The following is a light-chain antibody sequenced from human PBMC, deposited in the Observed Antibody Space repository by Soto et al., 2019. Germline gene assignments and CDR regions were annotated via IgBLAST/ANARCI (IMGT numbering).Light chain of an antibody. CDR1: QRISSN. J-gene: IGKJ1*01. CDR2: DAS. Sequence: EIVMTQSPATLSVSPWEIATLYCKASQRISSNLAWYQQKPGQAPRLLIYDASRRATGIPDRFSGSGSGTDFTLTISRLEPEDFAVYYCQQRSNWPPWTFGQGTKVDIK. V-gene: IGKV3D-20*02. CDR3: QQRSNWPPWT.